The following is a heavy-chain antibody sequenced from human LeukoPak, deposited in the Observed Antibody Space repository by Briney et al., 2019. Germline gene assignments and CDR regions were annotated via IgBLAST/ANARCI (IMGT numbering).Heavy chain of an antibody. CDR1: GYTFTSYG. Sequence: GASVKVSCKASGYTFTSYGISWVRQAPGQGLEWMGWISAYNGNTNYAQKLQGRVTMTTDTSTSTAHMELRSLRSDDTAVYYCARDSVWHYYDSSGYYPFDYWGQGTLVTVSS. V-gene: IGHV1-18*01. CDR3: ARDSVWHYYDSSGYYPFDY. CDR2: ISAYNGNT. J-gene: IGHJ4*02. D-gene: IGHD3-22*01.